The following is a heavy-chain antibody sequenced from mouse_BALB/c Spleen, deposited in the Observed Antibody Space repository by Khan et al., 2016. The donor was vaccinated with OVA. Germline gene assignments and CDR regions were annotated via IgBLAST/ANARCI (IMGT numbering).Heavy chain of an antibody. Sequence: EVKVEESGGDLVKPGGSLKLSCAASGFTFSSYSMSWVRQTPDKRLEWIASISSDGDYTYYPDSVKGRFTISRDNAKNALYLHMSSLKSEDTAMYYCASHLAGSIAYWGQGTVVTVSA. V-gene: IGHV5-6*02. CDR1: GFTFSSYS. J-gene: IGHJ3*01. CDR2: ISSDGDYT. D-gene: IGHD1-1*01. CDR3: ASHLAGSIAY.